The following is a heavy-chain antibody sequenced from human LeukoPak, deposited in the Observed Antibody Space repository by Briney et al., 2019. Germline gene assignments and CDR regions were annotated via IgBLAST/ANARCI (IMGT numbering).Heavy chain of an antibody. CDR3: TTDRKVGAIPYDY. CDR2: IESKAGGGSI. Sequence: GGSLRLSCGVSGLTFSDAWMNWIRQAPGKGLEWVGRIESKAGGGSIYYATPVKGRFIISRDDSKNILYVQMNSLKTEDTAVYYCTTDRKVGAIPYDYWGRGALVTVSS. V-gene: IGHV3-15*07. J-gene: IGHJ4*02. CDR1: GLTFSDAW. D-gene: IGHD3-16*01.